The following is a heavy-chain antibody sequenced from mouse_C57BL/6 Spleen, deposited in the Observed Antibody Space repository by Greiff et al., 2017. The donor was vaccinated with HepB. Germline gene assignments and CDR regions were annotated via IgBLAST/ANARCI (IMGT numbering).Heavy chain of an antibody. Sequence: QVKLQQPGAELVKPGASVKMSCKASGYTFTSYWITWVKQRPGQGLEWIGDIYPGSGSTNYNEKFKSKATLTVDTSSSTAYMQLSSLTSEDSAVYYCARDYGRHYYAMDYWGQGTSVTVAS. CDR2: IYPGSGST. CDR1: GYTFTSYW. D-gene: IGHD1-1*01. V-gene: IGHV1-55*01. J-gene: IGHJ4*01. CDR3: ARDYGRHYYAMDY.